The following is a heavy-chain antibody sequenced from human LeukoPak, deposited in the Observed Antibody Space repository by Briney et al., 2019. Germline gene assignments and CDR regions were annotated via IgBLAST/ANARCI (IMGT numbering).Heavy chain of an antibody. V-gene: IGHV1-18*01. Sequence: GAXXKVSCKASGYTFTSYAMNWVRQAPGQGLEWMGWISAYNGNTNYAQKLQGRVTMTTDTSTSTAYMELRSLRSDDTAVYYCARFVVVPAAISDYYYMDVWGKGTTVTVSS. D-gene: IGHD2-2*01. CDR1: GYTFTSYA. J-gene: IGHJ6*03. CDR3: ARFVVVPAAISDYYYMDV. CDR2: ISAYNGNT.